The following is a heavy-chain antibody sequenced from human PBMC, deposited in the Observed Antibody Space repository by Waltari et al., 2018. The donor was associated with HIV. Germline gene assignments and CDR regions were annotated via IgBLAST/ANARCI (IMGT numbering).Heavy chain of an antibody. J-gene: IGHJ4*02. CDR3: VKDVGATYFDY. CDR1: GFTFSNYF. Sequence: QVQLVESGGGVVQPGRSLRLSCAASGFTFSNYFRHWVRLAPGKGPEWLTFISYDSRSTYYADSVKGRFTISRDKSKNTLYLQMNSLRPEDTAVYYCVKDVGATYFDYWGQGTLVTVSS. D-gene: IGHD1-26*01. CDR2: ISYDSRST. V-gene: IGHV3-30*18.